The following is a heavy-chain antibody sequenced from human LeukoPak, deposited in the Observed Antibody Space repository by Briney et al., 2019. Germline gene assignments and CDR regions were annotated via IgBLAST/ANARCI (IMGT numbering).Heavy chain of an antibody. J-gene: IGHJ4*02. Sequence: ASVKVSCKASGGTFSSYAISWVRQAPGQGLEWMGGIIPIFGTANYAQKFQGRVTITADESTSTAYMELSSLRAEDTAVYFCARRFCGGGSCHFDYWGQGILVTVSS. D-gene: IGHD2-15*01. CDR3: ARRFCGGGSCHFDY. CDR2: IIPIFGTA. CDR1: GGTFSSYA. V-gene: IGHV1-69*13.